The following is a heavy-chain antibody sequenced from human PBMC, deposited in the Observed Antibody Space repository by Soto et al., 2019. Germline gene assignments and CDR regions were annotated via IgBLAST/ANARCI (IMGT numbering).Heavy chain of an antibody. CDR1: GFTFSSYA. Sequence: GGSLRLSFAASGFTFSSYAMSWVRQAPGKGLEWVSVISGSGSSTYYADSVKGRFTISRDNSKNTLYLQMNSLRAEDTAVYYCAKGGGYYYDSSLRSSDSFDIGGQGTMVTVSS. V-gene: IGHV3-23*01. CDR2: ISGSGSST. J-gene: IGHJ3*02. D-gene: IGHD3-22*01. CDR3: AKGGGYYYDSSLRSSDSFDI.